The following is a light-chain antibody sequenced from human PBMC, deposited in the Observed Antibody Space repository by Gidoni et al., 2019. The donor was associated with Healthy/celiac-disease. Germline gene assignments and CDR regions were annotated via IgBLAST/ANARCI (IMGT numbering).Light chain of an antibody. V-gene: IGKV4-1*01. CDR2: WAS. J-gene: IGKJ5*01. CDR1: QSVLYSSNNKNY. Sequence: DIVMTQSPDSLAVSLGERATINCKSSQSVLYSSNNKNYLAWYQQKPGQPPKLLIYWASTRESGVPDRFSGSGSGTDFTLTISSLQDEDVAVYYCQQYYSTPQVTFGQXTRLEIK. CDR3: QQYYSTPQVT.